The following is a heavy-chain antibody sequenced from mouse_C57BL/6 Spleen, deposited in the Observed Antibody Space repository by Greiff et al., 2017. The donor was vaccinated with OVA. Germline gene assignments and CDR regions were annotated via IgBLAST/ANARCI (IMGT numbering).Heavy chain of an antibody. CDR1: GYTFTSYW. CDR3: ARSKYGYDGDAMDY. V-gene: IGHV1-53*01. J-gene: IGHJ4*01. CDR2: INPSNGGT. D-gene: IGHD2-2*01. Sequence: QVQLQQPGTDLVKPGASVKLSCKASGYTFTSYWMHWLKQRPGQGLEWIGNINPSNGGTNYNEKFKSKATLTVDKSSSTAYMQLSSLTSEDAAVYYCARSKYGYDGDAMDYWGQGTSVTVSS.